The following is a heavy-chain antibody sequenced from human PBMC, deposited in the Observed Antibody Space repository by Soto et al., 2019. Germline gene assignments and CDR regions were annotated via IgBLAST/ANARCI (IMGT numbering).Heavy chain of an antibody. V-gene: IGHV3-15*01. Sequence: GGSLRLSCVVSGFTFSNVWMSWVRQAPGKGLEWVGRIKSKTDGGTTNYAAPVKGRFTISRDDSKNALYLQMNSLKTEDTAVYFCSTAPISLWGQGTLVTVSS. CDR3: STAPISL. CDR2: IKSKTDGGTT. CDR1: GFTFSNVW. J-gene: IGHJ4*02.